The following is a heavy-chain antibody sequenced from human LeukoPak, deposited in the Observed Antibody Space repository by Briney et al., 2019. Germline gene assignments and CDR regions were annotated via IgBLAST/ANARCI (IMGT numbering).Heavy chain of an antibody. CDR1: GFTFTSYA. Sequence: PGGSLRLSCAASGFTFTSYAMGWVRQAPGKGLEWVSTISGSGNTFYADSVKGRFTIYRDFSKNTLYLQMNSLRAEDTAVYYCAKAASGSLAVAGIYYFDYWGQGTLVTVSS. CDR2: ISGSGNT. V-gene: IGHV3-23*01. D-gene: IGHD6-13*01. J-gene: IGHJ4*02. CDR3: AKAASGSLAVAGIYYFDY.